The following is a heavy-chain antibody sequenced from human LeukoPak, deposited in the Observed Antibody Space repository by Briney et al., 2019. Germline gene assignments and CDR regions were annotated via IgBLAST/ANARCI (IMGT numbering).Heavy chain of an antibody. J-gene: IGHJ5*02. V-gene: IGHV1-18*01. CDR2: ISAYNGHT. CDR3: ARALYSAYYSYLNWFDP. D-gene: IGHD5-12*01. CDR1: GYTFTNYG. Sequence: GASVKVSCKASGYTFTNYGIGWVRQAPGQGLEWMGWISAYNGHTNYAQKFQGRVTMTADTSTSTAYVELRSLRSDDTAIYYCARALYSAYYSYLNWFDPWGQGTLVTVSS.